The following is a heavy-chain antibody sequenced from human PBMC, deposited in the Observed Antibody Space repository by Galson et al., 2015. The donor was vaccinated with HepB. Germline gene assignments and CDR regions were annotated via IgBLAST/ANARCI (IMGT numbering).Heavy chain of an antibody. D-gene: IGHD6-25*01. V-gene: IGHV3-30-3*01. CDR3: ARLFSGFDFDV. J-gene: IGHJ3*01. Sequence: SLRLSCAASGFTFSTHSIHWVRQASGKGLEWVAIISYDGGSKYYIDSVKGRFTISRDNSKNTVYLQMNSLETEDTAVYYCARLFSGFDFDVWGQGTTATVSS. CDR2: ISYDGGSK. CDR1: GFTFSTHS.